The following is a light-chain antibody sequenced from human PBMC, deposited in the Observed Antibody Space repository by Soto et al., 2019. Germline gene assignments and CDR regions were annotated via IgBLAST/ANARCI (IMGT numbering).Light chain of an antibody. J-gene: IGLJ1*01. CDR3: CSYAGRYTWV. CDR1: SSDVGGYNY. CDR2: DVT. V-gene: IGLV2-11*01. Sequence: QSALTQPRSVSGSPGQSVTISCTGTSSDVGGYNYVSWYEQHPVKAPKLMIYDVTKRPSGVPDRFSGSKSGNTASLTISGLHAEDEADYYCCSYAGRYTWVFGTGTKVTVL.